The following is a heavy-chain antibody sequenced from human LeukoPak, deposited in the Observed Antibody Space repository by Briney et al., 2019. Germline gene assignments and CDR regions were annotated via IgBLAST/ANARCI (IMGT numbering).Heavy chain of an antibody. CDR3: ARDSDSGGRGVLRY. CDR1: GGSISSYY. J-gene: IGHJ4*02. CDR2: IYYSGNT. Sequence: SETLSLTCTVSGGSISSYYWSWIRQPPGKGLEWIGYIYYSGNTNYNPSLKSRVTISVDTSKNQFSLKLSSVTAADTAVYYCARDSDSGGRGVLRYWGQGNLVTVSS. V-gene: IGHV4-59*01. D-gene: IGHD3-10*01.